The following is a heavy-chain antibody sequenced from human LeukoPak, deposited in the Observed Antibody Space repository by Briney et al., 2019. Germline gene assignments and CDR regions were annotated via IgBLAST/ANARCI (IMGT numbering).Heavy chain of an antibody. CDR1: GFTFSSYA. Sequence: GGSLRLSCAASGFTFSSYAMSWVSQAPGKGLEWVSAISGSGGSTYYADSVKGRFTISRDNSKNTLYLQMNSLRAEDTAVYYCAKTTVYYYDSSGYYFDYWGQGTLVTVSS. J-gene: IGHJ4*02. CDR2: ISGSGGST. CDR3: AKTTVYYYDSSGYYFDY. D-gene: IGHD3-22*01. V-gene: IGHV3-23*01.